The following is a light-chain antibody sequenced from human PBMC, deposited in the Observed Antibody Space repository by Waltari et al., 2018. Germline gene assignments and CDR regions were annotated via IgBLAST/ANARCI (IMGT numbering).Light chain of an antibody. V-gene: IGKV3-15*01. Sequence: VVMTQSPGTLSVSPGERATLSCMASETISSNLAWYQQKPRQAPRLLIYGASTRATGIPARFSGSGSGTEFTLTISSLQSEDFAVYYCQEYNNRPPWTFGQGTKVEIK. J-gene: IGKJ1*01. CDR2: GAS. CDR3: QEYNNRPPWT. CDR1: ETISSN.